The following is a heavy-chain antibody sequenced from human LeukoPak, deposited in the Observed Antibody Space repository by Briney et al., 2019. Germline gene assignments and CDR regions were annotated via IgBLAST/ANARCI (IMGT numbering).Heavy chain of an antibody. D-gene: IGHD3-3*01. CDR3: VTHGYATWSGYYPY. J-gene: IGHJ4*02. V-gene: IGHV3-7*01. CDR1: GFTLSDYW. CDR2: INRDGSET. Sequence: GGSLRLSCAASGFTLSDYWMSWVRQAPGKGPEWVATINRDGSETYVVDSVRGRSTLSRDNAKSSLYFEMNSLRAEYAALYSCVTHGYATWSGYYPYWGQGALVTVSS.